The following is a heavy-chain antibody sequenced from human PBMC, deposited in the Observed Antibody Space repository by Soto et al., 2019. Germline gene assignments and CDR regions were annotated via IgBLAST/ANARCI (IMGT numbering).Heavy chain of an antibody. CDR2: IYSGGST. CDR1: GFTVSSNY. Sequence: EVQLVETGGGLIQPGGSLRLSCEASGFTVSSNYMSWVRQAPGTGLEWVSVIYSGGSTYCADYVKGRFTISRDNSKNTLSPQMNSLSAEDTAGSYGSRGSGDELYRCGCPEYFQPWGQGSLGTVCS. V-gene: IGHV3-53*05. J-gene: IGHJ1*01. D-gene: IGHD6-19*01. CDR3: SRGSGDELYRCGCPEYFQP.